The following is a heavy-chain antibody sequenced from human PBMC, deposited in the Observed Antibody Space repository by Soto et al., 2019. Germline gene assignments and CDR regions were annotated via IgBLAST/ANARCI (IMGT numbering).Heavy chain of an antibody. V-gene: IGHV3-30*18. D-gene: IGHD3-16*01. CDR2: ISYDGSNK. CDR1: GFTFSSYG. Sequence: GGSLRLSCAASGFTFSSYGMHWVRQAPGKGLEWVAVISYDGSNKYYADSVKGRFTISRDNSKNTLYLQMNSLRAEDTAVYYCAKGDDYDRVPFDPWGQGTLVTVSS. CDR3: AKGDDYDRVPFDP. J-gene: IGHJ5*02.